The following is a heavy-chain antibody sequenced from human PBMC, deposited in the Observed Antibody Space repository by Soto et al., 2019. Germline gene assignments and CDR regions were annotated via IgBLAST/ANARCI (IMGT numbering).Heavy chain of an antibody. CDR2: INPNSGGT. V-gene: IGHV1-2*04. D-gene: IGHD2-2*01. CDR1: GYTFTGYY. Sequence: ASVKVSCKASGYTFTGYYMHWVRQAPGQGLEWMGWINPNSGGTNYAQKFQGWVTMTRDTSISTAYMELSRLRSDDTAVYYCAREGEVVLVPAAQGSYYYYGMDVWGQGTTVTVSS. J-gene: IGHJ6*02. CDR3: AREGEVVLVPAAQGSYYYYGMDV.